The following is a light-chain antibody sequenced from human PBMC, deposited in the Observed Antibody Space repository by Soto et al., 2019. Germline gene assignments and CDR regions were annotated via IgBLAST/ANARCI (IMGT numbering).Light chain of an antibody. V-gene: IGKV1-9*01. CDR2: TAS. J-gene: IGKJ4*01. Sequence: DIQLTQSPSFLSASVGDRVTITCRARQVISSYLAWHQQKPGKAPKLLIYTASTLQSGVPSRFSGSGSGTEFTLTISSLQPEDFATYYCQQFKSYPLTFGGGTKVDIK. CDR1: QVISSY. CDR3: QQFKSYPLT.